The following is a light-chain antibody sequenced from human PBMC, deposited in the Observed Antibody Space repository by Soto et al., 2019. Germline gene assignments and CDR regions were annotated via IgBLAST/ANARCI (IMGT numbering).Light chain of an antibody. CDR1: QSVSRN. V-gene: IGKV3-15*01. Sequence: IVMTKSPATVSVSQGERGTLSCSASQSVSRNLAWHQQKPGQAPRILRYDASTRATSIPARFSGSGSGTEFTLTPSSLQSEDCAVYYSQQYHNWPIPFGQGTRL. CDR2: DAS. CDR3: QQYHNWPIP. J-gene: IGKJ5*01.